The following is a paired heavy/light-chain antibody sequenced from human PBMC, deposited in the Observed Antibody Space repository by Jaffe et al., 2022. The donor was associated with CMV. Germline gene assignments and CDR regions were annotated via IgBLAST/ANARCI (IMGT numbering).Light chain of an antibody. J-gene: IGLJ2*01. CDR3: QSYDSSNVV. CDR1: SGSIASNY. CDR2: EDN. Sequence: NFMLTQPHSVSESPGKTVTISCTRSSGSIASNYVQWYQQRPGSAPTTVIYEDNQRPSGVPDRFSGSIDSSSNSASLTISGLKTEDEADYYCQSYDSSNVVFGGGTKLTVL. V-gene: IGLV6-57*04.
Heavy chain of an antibody. Sequence: QVQLVQSGAEVKKPGASVKVSCKASGYTFTSYYMHWVRQAPGQGLEWMGIINPSGGSTSYAQKFQGRVTMTRDTSTSTVYMELSSLRSEDTAVYYCARVVNRMVRGANYFDYWGQGTLVTVSS. J-gene: IGHJ4*02. CDR1: GYTFTSYY. CDR2: INPSGGST. V-gene: IGHV1-46*01. CDR3: ARVVNRMVRGANYFDY. D-gene: IGHD3-10*01.